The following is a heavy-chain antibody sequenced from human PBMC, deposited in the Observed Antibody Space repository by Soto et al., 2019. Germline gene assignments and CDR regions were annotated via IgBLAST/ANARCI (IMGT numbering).Heavy chain of an antibody. CDR1: GFTYESYA. J-gene: IGHJ4*02. Sequence: EAQLLESGGGLVQPGGSLRLSCAASGFTYESYAMSWVRQAPGKGLEWVSGINSGGTVAHYADSVKGRFAISRDNSKNTPSLEMNSLRADDTGLYYCAISTGGFGGLFVVPSDYWGQGTLVTVSS. D-gene: IGHD3-16*02. CDR3: AISTGGFGGLFVVPSDY. V-gene: IGHV3-23*01. CDR2: INSGGTVA.